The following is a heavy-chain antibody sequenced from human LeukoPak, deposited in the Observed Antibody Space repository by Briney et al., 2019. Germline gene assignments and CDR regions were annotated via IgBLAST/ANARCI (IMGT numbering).Heavy chain of an antibody. CDR1: GFTFSDYY. V-gene: IGHV3-11*04. CDR3: ARVDGYNSFHY. Sequence: GGSLRLSCAASGFTFSDYYMSWIRQAPGKGLEWVSYISSSGSTIYYADSVKGRFTISRDNSKNTLYLQMNSLRVEDTAVYYCARVDGYNSFHYWGQGTLVTVSS. D-gene: IGHD5-24*01. J-gene: IGHJ4*02. CDR2: ISSSGSTI.